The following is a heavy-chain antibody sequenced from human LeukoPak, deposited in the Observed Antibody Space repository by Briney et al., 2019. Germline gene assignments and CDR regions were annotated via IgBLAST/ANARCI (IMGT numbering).Heavy chain of an antibody. CDR2: ISWNSGSI. Sequence: GRSLRLSCAASGFTFDDYAMHWVRQAPGKGLEWVSGISWNSGSIGYADSVKGRFTISRDNAKNSLYLQMNSLRAEDTALYYCAKDISGYSSGWFWGQGTLVTVSS. D-gene: IGHD6-19*01. V-gene: IGHV3-9*01. CDR3: AKDISGYSSGWF. CDR1: GFTFDDYA. J-gene: IGHJ4*02.